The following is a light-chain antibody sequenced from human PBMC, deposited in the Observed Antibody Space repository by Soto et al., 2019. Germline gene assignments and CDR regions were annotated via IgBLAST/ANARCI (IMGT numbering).Light chain of an antibody. CDR3: RQANSFPVT. J-gene: IGKJ4*01. Sequence: DTEMTQSPSSVSASVGDRVTITCRASQGISSWLAWYQQKPATAPKLLIYAASSLQSGVPSRFSGSGSGTDFSLSISSLQPEDFASYYCRQANSFPVTFGGGTKVDIK. V-gene: IGKV1D-12*01. CDR2: AAS. CDR1: QGISSW.